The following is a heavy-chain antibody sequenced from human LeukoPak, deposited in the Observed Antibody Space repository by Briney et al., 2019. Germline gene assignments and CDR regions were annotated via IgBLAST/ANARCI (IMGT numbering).Heavy chain of an antibody. J-gene: IGHJ4*02. Sequence: SETLSLTCTVSGGSISSGDYYWSWIRQPPGKGLEWIGYIYYSGSTYYNPSLKSRVTISVDTSKNQFSLKLSSVTAADTAVYYCARVVDYYDSSGITINYWGQGTLVTVSS. CDR3: ARVVDYYDSSGITINY. V-gene: IGHV4-30-4*08. CDR2: IYYSGST. CDR1: GGSISSGDYY. D-gene: IGHD3-22*01.